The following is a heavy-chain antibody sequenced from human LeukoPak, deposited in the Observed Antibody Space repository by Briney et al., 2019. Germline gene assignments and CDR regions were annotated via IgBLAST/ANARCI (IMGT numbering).Heavy chain of an antibody. Sequence: GGSLRLSCAASGFTFSSYSMNWVRQAPGKGLEWVSYISSSSSTIYYADSVKGRFTISRDNSKNTLYLRMGSLRAEDMAVYYCATASYGYGNAWFDPWGQGTLVTVSS. V-gene: IGHV3-48*01. D-gene: IGHD5-18*01. CDR3: ATASYGYGNAWFDP. CDR1: GFTFSSYS. CDR2: ISSSSSTI. J-gene: IGHJ5*02.